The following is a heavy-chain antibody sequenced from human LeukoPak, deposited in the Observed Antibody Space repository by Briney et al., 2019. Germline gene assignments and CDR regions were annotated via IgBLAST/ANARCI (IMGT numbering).Heavy chain of an antibody. CDR2: IYYSGST. Sequence: SQTLSLTCTVSGGSISSGGHYWSWIRQHPGKGLEWIGYIYYSGSTYYNPSLKSRVTISVDTSKNQFSLKLSSVTAADTAVYYCARGSSSWPFDYWGQGTLVTVSS. V-gene: IGHV4-31*03. D-gene: IGHD6-6*01. J-gene: IGHJ4*02. CDR3: ARGSSSWPFDY. CDR1: GGSISSGGHY.